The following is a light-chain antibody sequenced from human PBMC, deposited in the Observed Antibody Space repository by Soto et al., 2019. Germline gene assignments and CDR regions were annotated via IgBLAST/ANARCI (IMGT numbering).Light chain of an antibody. V-gene: IGLV1-44*01. Sequence: QSVLTQPPSVSGTPGLRVTFSCSGSSSNIGSNPVSWYQLLPGTAPKLLIYDNERPSGVPDRFSGSKSGTSASLAISGLQSEDEADYYCAAWDASLNGVVFGGGTKLTVL. J-gene: IGLJ2*01. CDR1: SSNIGSNP. CDR3: AAWDASLNGVV. CDR2: DN.